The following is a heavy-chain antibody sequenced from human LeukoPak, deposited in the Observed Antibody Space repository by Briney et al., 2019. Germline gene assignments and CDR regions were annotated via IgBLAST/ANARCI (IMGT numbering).Heavy chain of an antibody. V-gene: IGHV4-59*01. D-gene: IGHD6-13*01. CDR3: AREADSSSWSFDY. J-gene: IGHJ4*02. CDR2: IYYSGST. CDR1: GGSISSYH. Sequence: SETLSLTCTVSGGSISSYHWSWIRQPPGKGLEWIGYIYYSGSTNYNPSLKSRVTISVDTSKNQFSLKLSSVTAADTAVYYCAREADSSSWSFDYWGQGTLVTVSS.